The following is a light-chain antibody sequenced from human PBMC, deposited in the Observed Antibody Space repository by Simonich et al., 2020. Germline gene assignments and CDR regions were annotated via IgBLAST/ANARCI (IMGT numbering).Light chain of an antibody. CDR2: DVR. CDR1: SSDVGGYNY. V-gene: IGLV2-14*01. J-gene: IGLJ3*02. CDR3: SSYTSSSTWV. Sequence: QSALTQPASVSGSPGQSITISCTGTSSDVGGYNYVSWYQQHPGKAPKLMIYDVRKRPSVVSNRFSCSKSGNTASLTISGLQAEDEADYYCSSYTSSSTWVFGGGTKLTVL.